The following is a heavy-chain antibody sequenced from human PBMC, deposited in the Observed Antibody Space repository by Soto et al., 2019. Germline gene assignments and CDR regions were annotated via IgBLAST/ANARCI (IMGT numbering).Heavy chain of an antibody. CDR3: ASSWQQNGMDV. V-gene: IGHV3-74*01. J-gene: IGHJ6*02. Sequence: EVQLVESGGGLVQPGGSLRLSCAASGFTFSSYWMHWVRQAPGKGLVWVSRINSDGSSTSYADSVKGRFTISRDNATNALYRQMNSLGAEDTAVYYCASSWQQNGMDVWGQGTTVTVSS. CDR2: INSDGSST. CDR1: GFTFSSYW. D-gene: IGHD6-13*01.